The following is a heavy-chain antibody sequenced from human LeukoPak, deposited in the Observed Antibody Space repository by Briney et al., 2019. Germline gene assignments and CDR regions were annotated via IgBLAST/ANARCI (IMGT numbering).Heavy chain of an antibody. Sequence: SETLSLTCTVSGGSISGGGYYWSWIRQHPGKGLEWIGYIYYSGSTYYNPSLKSRVTISVDTSKNQFSLKLSSVTAADTAVYYCARAEYSYGYRAGGYFDYWGQGTLVTVSS. V-gene: IGHV4-31*03. CDR3: ARAEYSYGYRAGGYFDY. CDR1: GGSISGGGYY. J-gene: IGHJ4*02. D-gene: IGHD5-18*01. CDR2: IYYSGST.